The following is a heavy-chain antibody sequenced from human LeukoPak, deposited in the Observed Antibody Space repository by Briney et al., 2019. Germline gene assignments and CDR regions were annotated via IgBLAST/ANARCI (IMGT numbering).Heavy chain of an antibody. J-gene: IGHJ4*02. CDR3: ARRIAAAGTSFDY. CDR1: GVTFDDYA. CDR2: INWNGDTT. D-gene: IGHD6-13*01. V-gene: IGHV3-20*04. Sequence: PGRSLRLSCAASGVTFDDYAMSWVRQAPGKGLEWVSSINWNGDTTHYADSVKGRFTISRDNAKNSLYLQMNSLRAEDTAFYYCARRIAAAGTSFDYWGQGTLVTVSS.